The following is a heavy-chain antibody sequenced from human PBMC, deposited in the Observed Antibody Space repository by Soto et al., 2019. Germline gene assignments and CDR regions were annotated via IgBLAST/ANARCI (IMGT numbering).Heavy chain of an antibody. CDR3: ARAGEGFDY. CDR1: GFTFSSYG. D-gene: IGHD2-21*01. Sequence: GGSLRLSCAASGFTFSSYGMHWVRQAPGKGLEWVAVISYDGSNKYYADSVKGRFTISRDNTKNTLYLQMNSLRVEDTAVYYCARAGEGFDYWGQGTXVTVSS. J-gene: IGHJ4*02. CDR2: ISYDGSNK. V-gene: IGHV3-30*03.